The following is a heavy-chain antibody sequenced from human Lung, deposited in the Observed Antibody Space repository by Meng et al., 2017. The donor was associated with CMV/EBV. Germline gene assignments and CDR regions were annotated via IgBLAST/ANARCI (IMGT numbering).Heavy chain of an antibody. D-gene: IGHD3-10*01. CDR1: GYTFTAYY. J-gene: IGHJ6*02. Sequence: SVKVSXKASGYTFTAYYMHWVRQAPGQGLEWMGWINPSSGGTIYAQNFQGRVTMTTDTSNSTAYMEVSRLTSDDTAVYYCARERLLREPPYYGMDVWGQWTXVNGAS. CDR3: ARERLLREPPYYGMDV. V-gene: IGHV1-2*02. CDR2: INPSSGGT.